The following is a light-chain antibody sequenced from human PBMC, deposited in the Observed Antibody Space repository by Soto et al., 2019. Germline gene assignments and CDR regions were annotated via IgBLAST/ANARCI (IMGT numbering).Light chain of an antibody. J-gene: IGKJ1*01. CDR1: QSVSSY. V-gene: IGKV3-11*01. Sequence: EIVLTQSPATLSLSPGERATLSCRASQSVSSYLAWYQRKPGQAPRLLMYEASNRATGIPARFSGGGSGTDFTLTISSLEPEDFAVYYCQQRSDWPWTFGQGTKVEIK. CDR2: EAS. CDR3: QQRSDWPWT.